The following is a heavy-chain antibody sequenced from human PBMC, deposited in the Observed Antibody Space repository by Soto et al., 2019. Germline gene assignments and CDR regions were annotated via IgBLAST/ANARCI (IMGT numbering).Heavy chain of an antibody. D-gene: IGHD6-13*01. V-gene: IGHV3-30*18. J-gene: IGHJ3*02. CDR2: ISYDGSNK. CDR1: GFTFSSYG. Sequence: QVQLVESGGGVVQPGRSLRLSCAASGFTFSSYGMHWVRQAPGKGLVWVAVISYDGSNKYYADSVKGRFTISRDNSKNTLYLQMNSLRAEDTAVYYCANDLWAGSSWYATYDAFDIWGQGTMVTVSS. CDR3: ANDLWAGSSWYATYDAFDI.